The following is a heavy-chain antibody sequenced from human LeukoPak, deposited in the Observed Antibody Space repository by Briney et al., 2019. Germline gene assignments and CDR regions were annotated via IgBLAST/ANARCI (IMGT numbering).Heavy chain of an antibody. CDR1: GDSISSSSYY. CDR2: SYYSGST. CDR3: ARQTTVTNLFDY. D-gene: IGHD4-17*01. V-gene: IGHV4-39*01. J-gene: IGHJ4*02. Sequence: SETLSLTCTVSGDSISSSSYYWGWIRQPPGKGLEWIGSSYYSGSTYCDSALKTRLTISVDTSKDQFSLELSSVTAADTAVYYCARQTTVTNLFDYWGQGTLVTVSS.